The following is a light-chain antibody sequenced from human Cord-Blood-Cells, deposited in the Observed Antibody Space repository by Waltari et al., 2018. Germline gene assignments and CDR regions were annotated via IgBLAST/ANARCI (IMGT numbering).Light chain of an antibody. CDR3: QQYYSTPYT. V-gene: IGKV4-1*01. J-gene: IGKJ2*01. CDR2: WAS. Sequence: EILMTESPDSMAVTLSEKSTIDCKSSQSALYSSNNKNYLAWYQQKPGQPPKLLIYWASTRESGVPDRFSGSGSGTDFTLTISSLQAEDVAVYYCQQYYSTPYTFGQGTKLEIK. CDR1: QSALYSSNNKNY.